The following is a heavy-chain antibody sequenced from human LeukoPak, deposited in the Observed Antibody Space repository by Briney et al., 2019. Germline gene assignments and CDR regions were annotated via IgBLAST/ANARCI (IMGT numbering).Heavy chain of an antibody. J-gene: IGHJ3*02. CDR2: IYYSGST. Sequence: SETLSLTCTVSGGSISSYYWSWIRQPPGKGLEGIGYIYYSGSTNYNPSLKSRVTISVDTSKNQFSLKLSSVTAADTAVYYCARDLYYDSSGYPLGAFDIWGQGTMVTVSS. V-gene: IGHV4-59*01. D-gene: IGHD3-22*01. CDR3: ARDLYYDSSGYPLGAFDI. CDR1: GGSISSYY.